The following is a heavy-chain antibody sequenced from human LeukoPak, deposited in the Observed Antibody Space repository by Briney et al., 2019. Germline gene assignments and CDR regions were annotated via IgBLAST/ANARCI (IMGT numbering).Heavy chain of an antibody. CDR2: VRSDGSDK. Sequence: GGSLSLSCGASGFTFTYYGMHWVRQAPGKGLEWVTFVRSDGSDKYYADSVKGRFTFSRDNSKNTVYLQMNSLRPEDTAVYYCVRDRDWAFDYWGQGSLVTVSS. CDR3: VRDRDWAFDY. CDR1: GFTFTYYG. V-gene: IGHV3-30*02. J-gene: IGHJ4*02. D-gene: IGHD2-21*02.